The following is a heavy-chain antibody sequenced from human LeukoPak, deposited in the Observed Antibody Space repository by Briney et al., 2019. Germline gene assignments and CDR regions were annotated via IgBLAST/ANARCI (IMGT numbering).Heavy chain of an antibody. Sequence: ASVKVSCKASGYTFTGYYMHWVRQAPGQGLEWMGRINPNSGGTNYAQKFQGRVTMTRDTSISTAYMELSRLRSDDTAVYYCAREPVPAFSYHGMDVWGQGTTVTVSS. CDR3: AREPVPAFSYHGMDV. CDR1: GYTFTGYY. CDR2: INPNSGGT. V-gene: IGHV1-2*06. D-gene: IGHD2-2*01. J-gene: IGHJ6*02.